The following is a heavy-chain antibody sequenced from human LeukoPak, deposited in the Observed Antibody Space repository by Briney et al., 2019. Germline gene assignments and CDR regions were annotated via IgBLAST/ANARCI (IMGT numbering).Heavy chain of an antibody. CDR1: GFTFSNAW. J-gene: IGHJ3*02. V-gene: IGHV3-15*01. CDR2: IKSKTDGGTT. CDR3: TSGYYYDAFDI. D-gene: IGHD3-22*01. Sequence: GGSLRLSCAASGFTFSNAWMSWVRQAPGKGLEWVGRIKSKTDGGTTDYAAPVKGRFTISRDDSKNTLYLQMNSLKTEDTAVYYCTSGYYYDAFDIWGQGTMVTVSS.